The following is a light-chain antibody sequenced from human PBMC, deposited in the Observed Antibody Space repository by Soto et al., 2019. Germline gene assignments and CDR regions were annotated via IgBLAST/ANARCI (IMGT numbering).Light chain of an antibody. CDR2: DAS. J-gene: IGKJ2*01. CDR3: TLYDNLPPNT. Sequence: DIQMTQSPSSLSASVGDRVTITCQASQDISNYLNWYQQKPGKAPNLLIYDASNLETGVPSRFSGSGSRTDITLTIIRLQPEDIATYYCTLYDNLPPNTFGQRTKLEIK. V-gene: IGKV1-33*01. CDR1: QDISNY.